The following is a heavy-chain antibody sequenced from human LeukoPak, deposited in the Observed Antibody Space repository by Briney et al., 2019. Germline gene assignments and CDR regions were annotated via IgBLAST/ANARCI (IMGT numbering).Heavy chain of an antibody. V-gene: IGHV1-18*01. Sequence: ASVKVPCKASGYTFTSYGITWVRQAPGKGLEWMGWISPFNGNTNYAQRFQGRVSLTTDTSTNTTYMELKSLRSDDTAVYYCARQGGQLFYYGDTVFPHWGQGTLVTVSS. D-gene: IGHD4-17*01. J-gene: IGHJ4*02. CDR3: ARQGGQLFYYGDTVFPH. CDR2: ISPFNGNT. CDR1: GYTFTSYG.